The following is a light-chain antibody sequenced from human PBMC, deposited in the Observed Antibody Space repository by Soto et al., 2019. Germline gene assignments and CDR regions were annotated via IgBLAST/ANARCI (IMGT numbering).Light chain of an antibody. CDR2: GAS. J-gene: IGKJ4*01. CDR1: QSVSSN. V-gene: IGKV3-15*01. Sequence: EIVMTQSPATLSVSPGERATLSCRASQSVSSNLAGYQQKPGQAPRLLIYGASTRATGIPARFSGSGSGTEFTLTISSLQSEEFAVYYCQQYNNWPPLTFGGGTKVEIK. CDR3: QQYNNWPPLT.